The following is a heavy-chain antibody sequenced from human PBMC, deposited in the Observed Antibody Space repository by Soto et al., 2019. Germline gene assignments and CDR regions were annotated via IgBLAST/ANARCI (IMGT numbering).Heavy chain of an antibody. J-gene: IGHJ6*02. D-gene: IGHD4-4*01. CDR2: IIPVFGSP. CDR1: GGTFSSYS. CDR3: ARGNAVTRYYYYCMAV. Sequence: ASVKVSCKDSGGTFSSYSFSWLRQDHGQGLEWRGGIIPVFGSPNYAQKFQGRVTITADKSTSAAYMELSSVRSEDTAIYYCARGNAVTRYYYYCMAVWCPWTTVAVSS. V-gene: IGHV1-69*06.